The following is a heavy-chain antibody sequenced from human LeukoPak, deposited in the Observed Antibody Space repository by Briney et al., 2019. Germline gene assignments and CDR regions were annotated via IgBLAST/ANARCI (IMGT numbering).Heavy chain of an antibody. CDR1: GFTFSSYW. J-gene: IGHJ4*02. V-gene: IGHV3-74*01. CDR3: AKDPMLRGSTYDY. D-gene: IGHD3-10*01. CDR2: VNGDGTST. Sequence: GGSLRLSCAASGFTFSSYWMYWVRQAPGKGLVWVSRVNGDGTSTRYGDSVKGRLTISRDNAKNTVYLQMNSLRAEDTAVYYCAKDPMLRGSTYDYWGQGTLVTVSS.